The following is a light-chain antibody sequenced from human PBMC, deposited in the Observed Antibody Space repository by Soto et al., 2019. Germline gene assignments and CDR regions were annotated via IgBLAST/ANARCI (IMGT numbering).Light chain of an antibody. CDR3: QQYGNSPRT. CDR2: GAS. V-gene: IGKV3-20*01. Sequence: ELVLTQSPGTLSMSPGERATLSCRASQSVSSSYLAWYQQKPGQAPSLLIYGASSRATSIPDRFSGSGSGTGFTLVISRLEPADFAVYYCQQYGNSPRTFGQGTQLEIK. CDR1: QSVSSSY. J-gene: IGKJ2*01.